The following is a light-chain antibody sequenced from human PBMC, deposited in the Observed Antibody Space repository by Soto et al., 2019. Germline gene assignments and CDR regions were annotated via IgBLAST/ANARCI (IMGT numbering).Light chain of an antibody. CDR2: KAS. V-gene: IGKV1-5*03. J-gene: IGKJ1*01. CDR3: QQYNSDPWT. Sequence: DIQMTQSPSTLSASVGDRVTITCRASQSISSWLAWYQQKPGKAPKLLIYKASNLESGVPSRFSGSGSGREFTLTISSLQPDDYAPYYCQQYNSDPWTFGRGSKVDI. CDR1: QSISSW.